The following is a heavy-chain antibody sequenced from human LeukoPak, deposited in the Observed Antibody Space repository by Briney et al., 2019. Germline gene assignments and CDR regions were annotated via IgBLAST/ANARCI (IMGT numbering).Heavy chain of an antibody. Sequence: PGTSLRLSCAASGFTFSSYGMHWVRQAPGKGPEWVAVISYDGTNKYYADSVKGRFTISRDNSKSTLYLQMSGLRAEDTAVYYCVKDLGGGDCYWGQGTLVTVSS. CDR1: GFTFSSYG. CDR2: ISYDGTNK. CDR3: VKDLGGGDCY. V-gene: IGHV3-30*18. J-gene: IGHJ4*02. D-gene: IGHD2-21*02.